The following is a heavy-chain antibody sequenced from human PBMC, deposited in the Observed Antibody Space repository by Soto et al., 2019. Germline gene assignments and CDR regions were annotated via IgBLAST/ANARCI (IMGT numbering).Heavy chain of an antibody. Sequence: LSLTCTVSGGSISSGGYYWSWIRQHPGKGLEWIGYIYYSGSTYYNPSLKSRVTISVDTSKNQFSLKLSSVTAADTAVYYCARSQYDYIWGSYRYNPDALDIWGQGTMVTVSS. V-gene: IGHV4-31*03. CDR2: IYYSGST. D-gene: IGHD3-16*02. CDR1: GGSISSGGYY. J-gene: IGHJ3*02. CDR3: ARSQYDYIWGSYRYNPDALDI.